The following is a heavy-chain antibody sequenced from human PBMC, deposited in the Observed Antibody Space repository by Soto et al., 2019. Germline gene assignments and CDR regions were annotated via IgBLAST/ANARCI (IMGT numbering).Heavy chain of an antibody. Sequence: ASVKVSCKASGYTFTGYYMHWVRQAPGQGLEWMGWINPNSGGTNYAQKFQGRVTMTRDTSISPASMELSRLRSDDTAVYYCARPRLGYDYYYDSSGYYFDYWGQGTLVTVSS. J-gene: IGHJ4*02. CDR1: GYTFTGYY. D-gene: IGHD3-22*01. V-gene: IGHV1-2*02. CDR3: ARPRLGYDYYYDSSGYYFDY. CDR2: INPNSGGT.